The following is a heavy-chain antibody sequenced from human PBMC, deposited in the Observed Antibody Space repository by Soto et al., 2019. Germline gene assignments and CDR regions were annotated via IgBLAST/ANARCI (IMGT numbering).Heavy chain of an antibody. CDR3: AREGSNYTVLDCYDKVDVTKGLVHDY. D-gene: IGHD3-10*01. Sequence: ASVKVSCKASGYTFTSYYMHWVRQAPGQGLEWMGIINPSGGSTSYAQKFQGRVTMTSDTSTSTVYMELSSLRSDDTAVYYCAREGSNYTVLDCYDKVDVTKGLVHDYWGQGTLVTVSS. CDR1: GYTFTSYY. J-gene: IGHJ4*02. CDR2: INPSGGST. V-gene: IGHV1-46*01.